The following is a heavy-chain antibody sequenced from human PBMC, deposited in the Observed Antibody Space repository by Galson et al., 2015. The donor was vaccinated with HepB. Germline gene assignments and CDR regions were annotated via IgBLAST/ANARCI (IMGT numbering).Heavy chain of an antibody. D-gene: IGHD6-13*01. Sequence: SLRLSCAASGFTFSDYYMSWIRQAPGKGLEWVSYISSSSSYTNYADSVKGRFTISRDNAKNSLYLQMNSLRAEDTAVYYCARDPLDGYSSSWYFDYWGQGTLVTVSS. CDR3: ARDPLDGYSSSWYFDY. V-gene: IGHV3-11*06. J-gene: IGHJ4*02. CDR1: GFTFSDYY. CDR2: ISSSSSYT.